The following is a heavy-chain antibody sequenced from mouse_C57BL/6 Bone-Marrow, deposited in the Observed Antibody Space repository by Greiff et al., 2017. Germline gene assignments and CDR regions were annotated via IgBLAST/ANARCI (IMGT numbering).Heavy chain of an antibody. D-gene: IGHD3-3*01. CDR2: IDPSDSHT. CDR1: GYTFTSYW. V-gene: IGHV1-59*01. J-gene: IGHJ2*01. Sequence: QVQLQQSGAELVRPGTSVKLSCKASGYTFTSYWMHWVKQRPGQGLEWIGVIDPSDSHTNYNQKFKGKATLTVDTSSSTAYMQLSSLTSEDSAVYYCARSPGTSYWGQGTTLTVSS. CDR3: ARSPGTSY.